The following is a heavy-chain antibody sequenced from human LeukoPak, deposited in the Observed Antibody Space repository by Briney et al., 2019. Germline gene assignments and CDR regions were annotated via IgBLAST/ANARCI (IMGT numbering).Heavy chain of an antibody. CDR2: IYYSGST. Sequence: PSETLSLTCTVSGGSINSYYWSWIRQPPGKGLEWIGYIYYSGSTNYSPSLKGRVTISVDTSKNQFSLKLGSVTAADTAVYYCARGLAAAGTSYFDYWGQGTLVTVSS. CDR1: GGSINSYY. D-gene: IGHD6-13*01. CDR3: ARGLAAAGTSYFDY. V-gene: IGHV4-59*01. J-gene: IGHJ4*02.